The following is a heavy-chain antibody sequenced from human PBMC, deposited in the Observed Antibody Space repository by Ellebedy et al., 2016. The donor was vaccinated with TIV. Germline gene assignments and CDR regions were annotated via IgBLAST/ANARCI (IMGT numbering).Heavy chain of an antibody. J-gene: IGHJ4*02. CDR3: AKEATVRKSSYFDY. CDR2: IAHDGSRE. D-gene: IGHD4-17*01. Sequence: GESLKISCEASRFTFSDYGLQWVRQAPGKGLEWVAVIAHDGSREYYADSVKGRFTITRDNSKNTMSLQMDSLRGEDTAVYYCAKEATVRKSSYFDYWGQGNLVTVSS. CDR1: RFTFSDYG. V-gene: IGHV3-30*18.